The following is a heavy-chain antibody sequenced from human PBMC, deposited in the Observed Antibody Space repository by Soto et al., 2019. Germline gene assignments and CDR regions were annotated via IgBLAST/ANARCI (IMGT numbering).Heavy chain of an antibody. D-gene: IGHD2-21*02. J-gene: IGHJ6*02. Sequence: GGSLRLSCAASGFTFSSFGMHWVRQAPGKGLKWMALISYNGHDKYYADSVKGRFTISRDNSRNTLYLQMNSLRPEDTAVYYCARDRAYCGGDCYSATIMDVWGQGTTVTVSS. CDR3: ARDRAYCGGDCYSATIMDV. CDR2: ISYNGHDK. CDR1: GFTFSSFG. V-gene: IGHV3-30*03.